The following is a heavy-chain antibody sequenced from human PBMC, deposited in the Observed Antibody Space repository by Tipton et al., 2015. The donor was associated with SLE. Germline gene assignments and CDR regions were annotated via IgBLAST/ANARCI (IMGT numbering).Heavy chain of an antibody. CDR3: ANALYSSGSSMDV. CDR1: GFTFDDYA. V-gene: IGHV3-23*01. D-gene: IGHD6-19*01. CDR2: ISGSGGST. Sequence: SLRLSCAASGFTFDDYAMSWVRQAPGKGLEWVSAISGSGGSTYYADSVKGRFTISRDNSKNTLYLQMNSLRAEDTAVYYCANALYSSGSSMDVWGQGTTVTVSS. J-gene: IGHJ6*02.